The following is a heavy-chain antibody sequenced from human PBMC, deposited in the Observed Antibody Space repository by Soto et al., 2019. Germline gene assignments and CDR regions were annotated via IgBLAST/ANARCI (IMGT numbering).Heavy chain of an antibody. J-gene: IGHJ6*02. D-gene: IGHD2-2*01. Sequence: PSETLPLTCAVSGGSISSSSYYWGWVRQPPGKGLEWIGSIFYSGSTYYNPSLKSRVTISVDTSKNQFSLKLSSVTAADTAVYYCEGRVVLPGAMDYYYGMDGWGQGTTVTVSS. V-gene: IGHV4-39*01. CDR2: IFYSGST. CDR1: GGSISSSSYY. CDR3: EGRVVLPGAMDYYYGMDG.